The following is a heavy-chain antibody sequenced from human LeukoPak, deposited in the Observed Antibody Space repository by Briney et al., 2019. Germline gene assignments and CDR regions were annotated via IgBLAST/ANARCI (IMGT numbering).Heavy chain of an antibody. Sequence: SETLSLTCALYGGSLSGYYWSWIRQPPGKGLEWIGEIHHSGSTNYIPSLRSRVTISVDKSKNQFSLILSSVTAADTAVYYCAREGGPYRPLDYSGQGTLVTVSS. CDR2: IHHSGST. J-gene: IGHJ4*02. V-gene: IGHV4-34*01. CDR1: GGSLSGYY. CDR3: AREGGPYRPLDY.